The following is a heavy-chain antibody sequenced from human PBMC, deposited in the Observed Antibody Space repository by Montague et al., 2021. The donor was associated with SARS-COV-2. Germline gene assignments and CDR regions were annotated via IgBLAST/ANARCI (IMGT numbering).Heavy chain of an antibody. J-gene: IGHJ4*02. CDR1: GFSRSTSGMC. CDR3: ARIRYDILTGYQTVFDN. D-gene: IGHD3-9*01. Sequence: PALAKPTQTLTLTCTFSGFSRSTSGMCVSWIRQPPGKALEWLARIDWDDDKYYSTSLKTRLTISKNTSKNQVVLTMTNMDPVDTATYYCARIRYDILTGYQTVFDNWGQGTLVTVSS. CDR2: IDWDDDK. V-gene: IGHV2-70*11.